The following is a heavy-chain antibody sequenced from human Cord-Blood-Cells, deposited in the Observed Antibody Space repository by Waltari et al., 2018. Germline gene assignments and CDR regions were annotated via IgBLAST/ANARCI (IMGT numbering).Heavy chain of an antibody. D-gene: IGHD1-26*01. Sequence: QVQLVQSGAEVKKPGASVKVSCKAYGYTFTGYYMPWVRQAPGQGREWMGWINPNSGGTNYAQKFQGRVTMTRDTSISTAYMELSRLRSDDTAVYYCARVSLGATYKYYFDYWGQGTLVTVSS. V-gene: IGHV1-2*02. CDR1: GYTFTGYY. CDR2: INPNSGGT. J-gene: IGHJ4*02. CDR3: ARVSLGATYKYYFDY.